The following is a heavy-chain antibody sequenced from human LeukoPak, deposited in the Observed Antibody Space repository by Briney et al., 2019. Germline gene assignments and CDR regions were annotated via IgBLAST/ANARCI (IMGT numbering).Heavy chain of an antibody. D-gene: IGHD3-10*01. CDR2: INPDSGDT. CDR3: ARYGSGSYEY. V-gene: IGHV1-2*02. CDR1: GYTFTGYY. J-gene: IGHJ4*02. Sequence: ASVKVSCKASGYTFTGYYMHWVRQAPGQGLEWVGWINPDSGDTKYAQKFQGRITKTRDTSISTAYMELSRLRSDDTAVYYCARYGSGSYEYWGQGTLVTVSS.